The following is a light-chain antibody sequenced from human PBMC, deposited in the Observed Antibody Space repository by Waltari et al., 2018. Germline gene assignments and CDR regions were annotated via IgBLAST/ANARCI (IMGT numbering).Light chain of an antibody. Sequence: QSVLTQPPSASGTPGQRVTISCSGDRSNIGTYTVNWYQQFPGTAPKLLIYNDNQRPSGVPGHFSGSESGTSAALAISGLQSEHEANYYWSAWDDTLNGVVFGGGTKLTVL. J-gene: IGLJ2*01. CDR3: SAWDDTLNGVV. CDR1: RSNIGTYT. V-gene: IGLV1-44*01. CDR2: NDN.